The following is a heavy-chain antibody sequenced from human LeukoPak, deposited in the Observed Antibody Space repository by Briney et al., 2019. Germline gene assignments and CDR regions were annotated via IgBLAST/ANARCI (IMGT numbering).Heavy chain of an antibody. J-gene: IGHJ3*02. Sequence: GGSLRLSCAASGFTFSSYAMSWVRQAPGKGLEWVSGITGGGGSTYYADSVKGRFTISRDNSKNTLYLQMNSLRAEDTAVYYCAKVMGSWLNHDAFDIWGQGTMVTVSS. CDR3: AKVMGSWLNHDAFDI. D-gene: IGHD3-10*01. V-gene: IGHV3-23*01. CDR1: GFTFSSYA. CDR2: ITGGGGST.